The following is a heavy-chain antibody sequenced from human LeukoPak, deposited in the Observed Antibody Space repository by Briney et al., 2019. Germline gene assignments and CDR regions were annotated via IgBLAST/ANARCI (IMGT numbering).Heavy chain of an antibody. D-gene: IGHD3-3*01. V-gene: IGHV3-48*04. CDR3: ARDYDRYYMDV. J-gene: IGHJ6*03. CDR1: GFTFSSYS. CDR2: ISSSGSTI. Sequence: GGSLRLSCAASGFTFSSYSMNWVRQAPGKGLEWVSYISSSGSTIYYADSVKGRFTISRDNAKNTLYLQLNSLRVEDTAVYYCARDYDRYYMDVWGKGTTVTVSS.